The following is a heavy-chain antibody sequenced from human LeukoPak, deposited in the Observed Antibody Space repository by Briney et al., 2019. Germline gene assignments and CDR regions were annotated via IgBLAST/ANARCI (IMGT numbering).Heavy chain of an antibody. J-gene: IGHJ6*02. CDR3: AKGDTIGSMDV. Sequence: GGSLRLSCAASGFTFSSYAMHWVRQAPGKGLEWVAVISYDGSNKYYADSVKGRFTISRDNSKNTLYLQMNSLRAEDTAVYYCAKGDTIGSMDVWGQGTTVTVSS. CDR2: ISYDGSNK. CDR1: GFTFSSYA. D-gene: IGHD2-2*01. V-gene: IGHV3-30-3*01.